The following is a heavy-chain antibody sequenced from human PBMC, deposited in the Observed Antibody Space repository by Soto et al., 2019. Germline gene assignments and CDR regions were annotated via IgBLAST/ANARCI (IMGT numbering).Heavy chain of an antibody. D-gene: IGHD3-10*02. Sequence: QVQLQESGPGLVKPSGTLYLTCAVSGGSISSSNWWSWVRQPPGKGLEWIGEIYHSGSTKYNPSLKSRVTISVDKSKNQFSLKLSSVTAADTAVYYCASVRGGYYYGMDVWGQGTTVTVSS. CDR1: GGSISSSNW. J-gene: IGHJ6*02. CDR2: IYHSGST. V-gene: IGHV4-4*02. CDR3: ASVRGGYYYGMDV.